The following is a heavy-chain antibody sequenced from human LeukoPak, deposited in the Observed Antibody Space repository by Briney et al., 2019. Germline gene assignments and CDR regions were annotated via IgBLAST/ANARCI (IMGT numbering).Heavy chain of an antibody. J-gene: IGHJ4*02. CDR3: ARDTVTTNPSPSFDY. V-gene: IGHV1-2*06. CDR1: GYTFSGYY. CDR2: INPNSGGT. D-gene: IGHD4-17*01. Sequence: ASVKVSCKASGYTFSGYYMHWVRQAPGQGLEWMGRINPNSGGTNYAQKLQGRVTMTRDTSMSTAYMEVSRLRSDDTAVYYCARDTVTTNPSPSFDYWGQGTLVTVSS.